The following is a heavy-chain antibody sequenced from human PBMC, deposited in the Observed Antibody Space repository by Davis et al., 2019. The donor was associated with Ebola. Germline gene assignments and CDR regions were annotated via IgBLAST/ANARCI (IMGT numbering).Heavy chain of an antibody. CDR1: GFSFSTSAVG. J-gene: IGHJ4*02. Sequence: SGPTLVKPTQTLTLTCTFSGFSFSTSAVGVAWIRQPPGKALEWLALIFWDNDKRYSPSLKNRLTITKVTSRNQVVLTMTDMDPVDTATYYCAHSSEIPLYYFDYWGQGIKVTVSS. V-gene: IGHV2-5*02. CDR2: IFWDNDK. D-gene: IGHD2-2*02. CDR3: AHSSEIPLYYFDY.